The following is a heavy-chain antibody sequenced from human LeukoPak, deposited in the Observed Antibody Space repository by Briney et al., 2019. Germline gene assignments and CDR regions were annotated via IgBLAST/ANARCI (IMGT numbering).Heavy chain of an antibody. CDR1: GFIVSNNY. CDR3: ARLYSYAFDY. Sequence: PGGSLRLSCAVSGFIVSNNYMSWVRQAPGKGLEWVSVIYSGGTTYYADSVKGRFTISRGNSKNTLYLQMNSLRGEDTALYYCARLYSYAFDYWGQGTLVTVSS. D-gene: IGHD5-18*01. J-gene: IGHJ4*02. CDR2: IYSGGTT. V-gene: IGHV3-53*01.